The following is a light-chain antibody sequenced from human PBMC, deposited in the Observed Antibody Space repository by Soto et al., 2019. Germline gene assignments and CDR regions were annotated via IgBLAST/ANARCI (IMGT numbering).Light chain of an antibody. J-gene: IGKJ4*01. CDR2: AAS. V-gene: IGKV1-39*01. CDR3: QQSFSDPPLS. Sequence: DIQLTQSPSSLSASVGDRVTITCRASQSVTTYLNWYQQKPGKAPKLLISAASSLRDGVPSRFSGSGSGTVFTLPINSLHPEDFATYYCQQSFSDPPLSFGGGTRVEVK. CDR1: QSVTTY.